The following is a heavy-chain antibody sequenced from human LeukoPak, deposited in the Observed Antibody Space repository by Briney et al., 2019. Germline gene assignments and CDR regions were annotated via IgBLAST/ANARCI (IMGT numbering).Heavy chain of an antibody. J-gene: IGHJ3*01. CDR1: GFTVRSNY. CDR3: AMKAVPRPRLHDAFDF. CDR2: IYSGGNT. D-gene: IGHD5-24*01. Sequence: GGSLRLPCAASGFTVRSNYMTWVRQAPGKGLEWVSVIYSGGNTYYADSVKGRFSISRDNSKNTLYLQMNSLRADDTAVYYCAMKAVPRPRLHDAFDFWGQGTVVSVSS. V-gene: IGHV3-53*01.